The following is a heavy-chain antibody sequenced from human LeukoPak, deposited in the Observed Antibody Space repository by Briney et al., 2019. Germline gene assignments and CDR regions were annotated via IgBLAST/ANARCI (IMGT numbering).Heavy chain of an antibody. CDR1: GDSISTYY. J-gene: IGHJ4*02. V-gene: IGHV4-4*07. CDR3: AREKMTTITTIDY. D-gene: IGHD4-11*01. Sequence: SDTLPLTCSVSGDSISTYYWTWIRQPAGKGLEWIGRIYISGTPNYNPSLRGRVTMSIDTSMNQFSLKLTSVTAADTAVYYCAREKMTTITTIDYWGQGTLVTVSS. CDR2: IYISGTP.